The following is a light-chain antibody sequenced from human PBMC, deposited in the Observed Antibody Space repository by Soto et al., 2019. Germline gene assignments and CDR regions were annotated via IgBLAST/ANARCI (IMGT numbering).Light chain of an antibody. CDR1: QGISNY. Sequence: DIQMTQSPSSLSASVGDRVTITYRASQGISNYLAWYQQKPGKVPKLLIYAASTLQSGVPSRFSGSGSGTDFPLPISSLQPEDVATYYCQKYNSAPLTFGPETKVDIK. J-gene: IGKJ3*01. CDR3: QKYNSAPLT. V-gene: IGKV1-27*01. CDR2: AAS.